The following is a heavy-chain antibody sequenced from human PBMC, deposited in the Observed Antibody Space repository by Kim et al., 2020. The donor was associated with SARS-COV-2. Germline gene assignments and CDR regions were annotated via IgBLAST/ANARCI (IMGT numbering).Heavy chain of an antibody. V-gene: IGHV1-2*02. CDR3: ARGQAARKYYYYGIDV. CDR1: GYTFTGYY. D-gene: IGHD2-15*01. J-gene: IGHJ6*02. Sequence: ASVKVSCKASGYTFTGYYMHWVRQAPGQGLEWMGWINPNSGGTNYAQKFQGRVTMTRDTSISTAYMELSRLRSDDTAVYYCARGQAARKYYYYGIDVWGQGTTVTVSS. CDR2: INPNSGGT.